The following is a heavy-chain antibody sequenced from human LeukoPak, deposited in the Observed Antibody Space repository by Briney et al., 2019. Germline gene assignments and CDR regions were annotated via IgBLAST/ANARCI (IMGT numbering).Heavy chain of an antibody. Sequence: ASVKVSCKASGYTFTGYYMHWVRQAPGQGLEWMGWINPSSGGTNYAQKFQGRVTMTRDTSISTAYMELSRLRSDDTAVYYCARGWMYSGYSYSTYYFDYWGQGTLVTVSS. J-gene: IGHJ4*02. CDR1: GYTFTGYY. CDR2: INPSSGGT. V-gene: IGHV1-2*02. D-gene: IGHD5-18*01. CDR3: ARGWMYSGYSYSTYYFDY.